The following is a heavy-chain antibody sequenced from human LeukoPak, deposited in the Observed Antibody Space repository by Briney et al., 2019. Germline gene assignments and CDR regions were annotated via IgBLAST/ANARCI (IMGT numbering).Heavy chain of an antibody. D-gene: IGHD6-13*01. CDR3: AGAAGGPYSSSWYHY. Sequence: SETLSLTCAVYGGSFSGYYWSWIRQPPGKGLEWIGEINHSGSTNYNPSLKSRVTISVDTSKNQFSLKLSSVTAADTAVYYCAGAAGGPYSSSWYHYWGQGTLVTVSS. CDR2: INHSGST. V-gene: IGHV4-34*01. J-gene: IGHJ4*02. CDR1: GGSFSGYY.